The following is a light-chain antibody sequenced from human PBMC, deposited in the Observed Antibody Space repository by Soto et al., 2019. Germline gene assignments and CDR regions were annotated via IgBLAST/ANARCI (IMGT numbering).Light chain of an antibody. J-gene: IGKJ1*01. CDR3: QQLNDYPVT. CDR1: QGISTY. Sequence: IQLTQSPSSLSASVGDRVTMTCRASQGISTYLAWYQQKPGKAPKLLIYAASTLQSGVPSRFSGSGSGTDFTLSISSLQPEDFATYYCQQLNDYPVTFGQGTKVDIK. CDR2: AAS. V-gene: IGKV1-9*01.